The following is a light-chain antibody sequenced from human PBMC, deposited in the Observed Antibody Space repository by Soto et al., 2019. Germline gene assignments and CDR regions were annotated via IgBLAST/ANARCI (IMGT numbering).Light chain of an antibody. V-gene: IGKV1-6*01. CDR1: QSIRND. CDR3: LQDYNYPYT. CDR2: AAS. J-gene: IGKJ2*01. Sequence: IQMTQSPSTLPASVGDRVTITCRASQSIRNDLGWYQQKPGKAPKLLIYAASSLQSGVPSRFSGSGSGTDFTLTISSLQPEDFATYYCLQDYNYPYTFGQGTKLEIK.